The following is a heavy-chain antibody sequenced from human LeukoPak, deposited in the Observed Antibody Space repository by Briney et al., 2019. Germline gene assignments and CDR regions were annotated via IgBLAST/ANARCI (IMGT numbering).Heavy chain of an antibody. J-gene: IGHJ4*02. Sequence: GGSLRLSCAASGFTFSSYWMSWVRQAPGKGLEWVSAISGSGGSTYYADSVKGRFTISRDNSKNTLYLQMNGLRAEDTAVYYCAKPLYYYDSSGYYYWGQGTLVTVSS. D-gene: IGHD3-22*01. CDR2: ISGSGGST. V-gene: IGHV3-23*01. CDR3: AKPLYYYDSSGYYY. CDR1: GFTFSSYW.